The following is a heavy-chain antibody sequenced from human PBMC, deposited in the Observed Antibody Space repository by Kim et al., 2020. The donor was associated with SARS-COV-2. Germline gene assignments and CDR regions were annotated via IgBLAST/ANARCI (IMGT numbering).Heavy chain of an antibody. Sequence: GESLKISCKGSGYSFTSYWIGWVRQMPGKGLEWMGIIYPGDSDTRYSPSFQGQVTISADKSISTAYLQWSSLKASDTAMYYCARHLPYYDYVWGSYRPMADYYYGMDVWGQGTTVTVSS. J-gene: IGHJ6*02. CDR3: ARHLPYYDYVWGSYRPMADYYYGMDV. CDR1: GYSFTSYW. CDR2: IYPGDSDT. V-gene: IGHV5-51*01. D-gene: IGHD3-16*02.